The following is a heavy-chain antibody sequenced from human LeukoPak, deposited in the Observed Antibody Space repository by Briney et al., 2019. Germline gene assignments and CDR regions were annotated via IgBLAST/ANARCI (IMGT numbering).Heavy chain of an antibody. CDR3: ARGFIKLDY. Sequence: PWGSLRLFRAGSGFTLSSYWMSLVRQAPGKGLEWVANIKQDGSEKYYVDSVKGRFTISRDNAKNSLYLQMNSLRAEDTAVYYCARGFIKLDYWGQGNLVTVSS. CDR1: GFTLSSYW. D-gene: IGHD1-1*01. V-gene: IGHV3-7*01. J-gene: IGHJ4*02. CDR2: IKQDGSEK.